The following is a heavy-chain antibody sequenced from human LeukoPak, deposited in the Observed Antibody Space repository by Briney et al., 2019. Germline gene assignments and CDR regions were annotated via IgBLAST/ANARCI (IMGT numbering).Heavy chain of an antibody. J-gene: IGHJ4*02. Sequence: GGSLRLSCAASGFTFDDYAMHWVRQAPGKGLEWVSLISGDGGSTYYADSVKGRFTISRDNSKNSLYLQMNSLRTEDTTFYYCAKGPCTNVVCYAYYFYYWGQGTLVTVSS. CDR3: AKGPCTNVVCYAYYFYY. D-gene: IGHD2-8*01. CDR2: ISGDGGST. CDR1: GFTFDDYA. V-gene: IGHV3-43*02.